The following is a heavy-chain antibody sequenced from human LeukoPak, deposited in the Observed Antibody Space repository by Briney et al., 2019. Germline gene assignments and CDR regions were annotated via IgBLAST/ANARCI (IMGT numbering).Heavy chain of an antibody. Sequence: GGSLRLSCAPSGLTFSSYSMNWVRQAPGKRLEWLSSISSSTSYIYYADSVKGRFTISRDNDEHSLYLQMSSLRAEDTAVYYGARELGYCSSTSCYGGYFDYWGQGALVTVSS. CDR2: ISSSTSYI. V-gene: IGHV3-21*01. D-gene: IGHD2-2*01. J-gene: IGHJ4*02. CDR3: ARELGYCSSTSCYGGYFDY. CDR1: GLTFSSYS.